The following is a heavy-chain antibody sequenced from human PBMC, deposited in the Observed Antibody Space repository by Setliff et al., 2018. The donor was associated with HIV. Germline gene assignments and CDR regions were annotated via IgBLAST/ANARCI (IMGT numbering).Heavy chain of an antibody. Sequence: GGSLRLSCEASGFTFSNYWMNWVRQAPGKGLEWVANIKQDGNEKYYVDSVKGRFIISRDDAKNSLYLQMNSLRAEDSAVYYCARDPGSSSFDYWGQGTPVTVSS. CDR1: GFTFSNYW. CDR3: ARDPGSSSFDY. D-gene: IGHD6-19*01. CDR2: IKQDGNEK. V-gene: IGHV3-7*03. J-gene: IGHJ4*02.